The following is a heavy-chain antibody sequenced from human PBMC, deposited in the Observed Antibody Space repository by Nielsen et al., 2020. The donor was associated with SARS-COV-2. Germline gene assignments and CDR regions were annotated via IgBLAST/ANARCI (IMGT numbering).Heavy chain of an antibody. D-gene: IGHD3-3*01. CDR1: GFTFSNYG. Sequence: GESLKISCAASGFTFSNYGMHWVRQVAGKGLEWVAIVSRDGSDTFYVDSMKGRFTISRDNSKNTVYLQMNSLRAEDTAVYHCAKDVWSGAHQIGPDYWGQGTLVTVPS. CDR3: AKDVWSGAHQIGPDY. J-gene: IGHJ4*02. CDR2: VSRDGSDT. V-gene: IGHV3-30*18.